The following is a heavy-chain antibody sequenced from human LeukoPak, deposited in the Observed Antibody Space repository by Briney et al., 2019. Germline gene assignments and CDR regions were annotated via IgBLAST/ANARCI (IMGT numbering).Heavy chain of an antibody. CDR3: AEGVYYFDY. Sequence: ASETLSLTCTVSGGSISSSSHYWGWIRQPPGKGLEWIGSIYYSGSTYYNPSLKSRVTISVDTSKNQFSLKLSSVTAADTAVYYCAEGVYYFDYWGQGTLVTVSS. D-gene: IGHD3-16*01. CDR1: GGSISSSSHY. V-gene: IGHV4-39*01. CDR2: IYYSGST. J-gene: IGHJ4*02.